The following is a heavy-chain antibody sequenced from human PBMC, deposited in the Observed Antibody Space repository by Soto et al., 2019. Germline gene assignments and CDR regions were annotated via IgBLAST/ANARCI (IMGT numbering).Heavy chain of an antibody. Sequence: QVKLVESGGGVVQTGRSLRLSCSASGFTFRSYGMHWVRQAPGKGLAWVAAIKSDGRNKDYSHSVKGRFTVSRDNSKNTRDLQMNNLRPDDTAVYYCAKPPSSLEWPPFDRWGRRTLVTVSS. V-gene: IGHV3-30*18. CDR3: AKPPSSLEWPPFDR. J-gene: IGHJ5*02. CDR2: IKSDGRNK. CDR1: GFTFRSYG. D-gene: IGHD3-3*01.